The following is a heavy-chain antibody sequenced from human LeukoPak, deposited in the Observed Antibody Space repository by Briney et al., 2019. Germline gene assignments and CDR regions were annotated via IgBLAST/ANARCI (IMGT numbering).Heavy chain of an antibody. CDR2: ISYDGSNK. V-gene: IGHV3-30*04. CDR3: AREYDYGSGEANRWVQEHAFDI. D-gene: IGHD3-10*01. CDR1: GFTFSSYA. Sequence: GGSLRLSCAASGFTFSSYAMHWVRQAPGKGLEWVAVISYDGSNKYYADSVKGRFTISRDNSKNTLYLQMNSLRAEDTAVYYCAREYDYGSGEANRWVQEHAFDIWGQGTMVTVSS. J-gene: IGHJ3*02.